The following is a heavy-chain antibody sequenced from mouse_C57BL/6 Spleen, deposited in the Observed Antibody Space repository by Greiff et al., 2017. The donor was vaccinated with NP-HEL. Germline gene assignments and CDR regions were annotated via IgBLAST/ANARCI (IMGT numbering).Heavy chain of an antibody. CDR1: GYTFTSYW. CDR3: ARERDGYYVAWFAY. J-gene: IGHJ3*01. CDR2: IDPSDSYT. Sequence: VQLQQPGAELVKPGASVKLSCKASGYTFTSYWMQWVKQRPGQGLEWIGEIDPSDSYTNYNQKFKGKATLTVDTSSSTAYMQLSSLTSEDSAVYYCARERDGYYVAWFAYWGQGTLVTVSA. V-gene: IGHV1-50*01. D-gene: IGHD2-3*01.